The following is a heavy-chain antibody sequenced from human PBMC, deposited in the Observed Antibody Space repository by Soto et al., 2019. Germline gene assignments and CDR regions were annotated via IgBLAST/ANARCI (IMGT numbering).Heavy chain of an antibody. CDR2: IYYSGST. Sequence: QVQLQESGPGLVKPSETLSLTCTVSGGSISSYYWSWIRQPPGKGLEWIGYIYYSGSTNYNPSLQSRVTISVDTSKNQFSLKLSSVTAADTAVYYCARQYSGIAVAGHYYYGMDVWGQGTTVTVSS. D-gene: IGHD6-19*01. V-gene: IGHV4-59*08. J-gene: IGHJ6*02. CDR1: GGSISSYY. CDR3: ARQYSGIAVAGHYYYGMDV.